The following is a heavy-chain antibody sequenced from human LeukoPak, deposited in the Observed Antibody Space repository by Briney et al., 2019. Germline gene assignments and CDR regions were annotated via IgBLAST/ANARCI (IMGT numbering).Heavy chain of an antibody. CDR1: EFSVGSNY. Sequence: GGSLRLSCAASEFSVGSNYMTWVRQAPGKGLEWVSYISSSGSTIYYADSVKGRFTISRDNAKNSLYLQMNSLRAEDTAVYYCAELGITMIGGVWGKGTAVTISS. CDR2: ISSSGSTI. J-gene: IGHJ6*04. V-gene: IGHV3-48*03. CDR3: AELGITMIGGV. D-gene: IGHD3-10*02.